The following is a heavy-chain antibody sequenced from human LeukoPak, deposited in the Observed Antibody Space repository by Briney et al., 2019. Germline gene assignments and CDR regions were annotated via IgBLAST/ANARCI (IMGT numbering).Heavy chain of an antibody. CDR3: AGEVGGSWFDP. V-gene: IGHV4-61*02. J-gene: IGHJ5*02. CDR2: IYSSGNT. Sequence: SETLSLTCTVSGGSISSGSHYWSWIRQPAGKGLEWIGRIYSSGNTNYNPSLKSRVTISLDTSKNQFSLNLSSVTAAYTAVYYCAGEVGGSWFDPWGLGTLVTVSS. CDR1: GGSISSGSHY. D-gene: IGHD1-26*01.